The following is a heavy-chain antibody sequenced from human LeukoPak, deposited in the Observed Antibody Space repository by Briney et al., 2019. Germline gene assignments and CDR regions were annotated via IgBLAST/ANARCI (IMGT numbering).Heavy chain of an antibody. CDR2: IDWDDDK. J-gene: IGHJ4*02. D-gene: IGHD4-11*01. V-gene: IGHV2-70*11. CDR3: ARIRTQPICGVDYRLFDY. Sequence: ESGPTLVKPTQTLTLTCTFSGFSLSTSGMCVSWIRQPPGKALEWLARIDWDDDKYYSTSLKTRLTISKDTSKNQVVLTMTNMDPVDTATYYCARIRTQPICGVDYRLFDYWGQGTLVTVSS. CDR1: GFSLSTSGMC.